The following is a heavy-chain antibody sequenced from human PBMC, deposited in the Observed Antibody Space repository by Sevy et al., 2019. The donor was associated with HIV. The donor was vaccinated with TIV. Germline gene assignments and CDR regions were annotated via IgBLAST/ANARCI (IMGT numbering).Heavy chain of an antibody. D-gene: IGHD2-2*01. V-gene: IGHV4-34*01. CDR1: GGSFSGYY. CDR2: IKHSGST. J-gene: IGHJ5*02. Sequence: SETLSLTCAVYGGSFSGYYWNWIRHPPGKALEWIGEIKHSGSTNYNPYLKSRVTISVDTSKNQLSLKLKSVTAADRAVYYCARAPPVVVVPGAPSWFDPWGQGTLVTVSS. CDR3: ARAPPVVVVPGAPSWFDP.